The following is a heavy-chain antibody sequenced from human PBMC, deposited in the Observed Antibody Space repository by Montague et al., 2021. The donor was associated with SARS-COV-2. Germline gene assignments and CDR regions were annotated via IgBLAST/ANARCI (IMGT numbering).Heavy chain of an antibody. CDR2: IYYTGNT. J-gene: IGHJ4*02. D-gene: IGHD3-22*01. CDR3: ARGTKRVFTYDYDSSGYASDY. CDR1: DGSISSPNW. V-gene: IGHV4-4*02. Sequence: SETLSLTCAVSDGSISSPNWWNWVRQPPGKGLEWIGEIYYTGNTNYNPSLKSRVTISVDTSKNQFSLKLSSVTAADTAVYYCARGTKRVFTYDYDSSGYASDYWGQGTLVTVSS.